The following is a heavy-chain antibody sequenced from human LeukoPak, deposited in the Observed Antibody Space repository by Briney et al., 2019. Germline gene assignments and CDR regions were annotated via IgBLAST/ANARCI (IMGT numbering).Heavy chain of an antibody. CDR2: IYWNDDK. Sequence: SGPTLVNPTQTLTLTCTFSGFSLSTSGVGVGWIRQPPGKALEWLALIYWNDDKRYSPSLKSRLTITKDTSKNQVVLTMTNMDPVDTATYYCAHLRGPGDSYYDILTDWWFDPWGQGTLVTVSS. CDR3: AHLRGPGDSYYDILTDWWFDP. D-gene: IGHD3-9*01. V-gene: IGHV2-5*01. J-gene: IGHJ5*02. CDR1: GFSLSTSGVG.